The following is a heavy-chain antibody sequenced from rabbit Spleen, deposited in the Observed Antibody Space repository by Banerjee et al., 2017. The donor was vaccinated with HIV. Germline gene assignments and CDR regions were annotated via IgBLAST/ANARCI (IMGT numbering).Heavy chain of an antibody. CDR2: IDAGSSGFT. CDR3: ARWDGSGYDYG. CDR1: GVSFSISSY. D-gene: IGHD6-1*01. V-gene: IGHV1S40*01. J-gene: IGHJ2*01. Sequence: QSLEESGGDLVKPGASLTLTCTASGVSFSISSYMCWVRQAPGKGLEWIACIDAGSSGFTYFATWAKGRFTISKTSSTTVTLQMTSLTAADTATYFCARWDGSGYDYGWGPGTLVTVS.